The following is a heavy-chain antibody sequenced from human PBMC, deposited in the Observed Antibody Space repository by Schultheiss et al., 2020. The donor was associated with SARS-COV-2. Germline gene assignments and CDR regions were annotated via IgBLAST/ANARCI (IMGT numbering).Heavy chain of an antibody. CDR3: ARVGGAGEFSAFDI. J-gene: IGHJ3*02. D-gene: IGHD3-10*01. V-gene: IGHV4-59*01. Sequence: SETLSLTCAVYGGSFSGYYWSWIRQPPGKGLEWVGHIYHSGSTNSNPSLKSRVTISVDTSKNQFSLKLSSVTAADTAVYYCARVGGAGEFSAFDIWGQGTMVTVSS. CDR1: GGSFSGYY. CDR2: IYHSGST.